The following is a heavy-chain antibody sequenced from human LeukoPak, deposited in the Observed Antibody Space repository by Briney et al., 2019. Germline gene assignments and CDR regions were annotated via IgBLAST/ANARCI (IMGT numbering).Heavy chain of an antibody. D-gene: IGHD1-26*01. CDR2: NTGGSHYI. J-gene: IGHJ4*02. Sequence: GGSLRLSCAASGFTFSTSTMNWVRQAPGRGLEWVSYNTGGSHYIYYADSVKGRYTISRDNAPNTWYLQMHNPRAEDTAVYYCARRGAGSDYWGLETLVTVSS. V-gene: IGHV3-21*01. CDR1: GFTFSTST. CDR3: ARRGAGSDY.